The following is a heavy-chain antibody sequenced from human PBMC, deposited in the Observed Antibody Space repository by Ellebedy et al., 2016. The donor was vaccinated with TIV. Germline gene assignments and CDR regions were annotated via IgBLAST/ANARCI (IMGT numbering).Heavy chain of an antibody. D-gene: IGHD5-18*01. V-gene: IGHV3-13*01. CDR3: ARVRFGDTAVDY. J-gene: IGHJ4*02. Sequence: GGSLRLSCAASGFTFRSYDMHWVRQATGKGLEWVSAIGTAGDTYYPGSVKGRFTISRENAKNSLSLQMNSLRAEDTAVYYCARVRFGDTAVDYWGQGTLVTVSS. CDR1: GFTFRSYD. CDR2: IGTAGDT.